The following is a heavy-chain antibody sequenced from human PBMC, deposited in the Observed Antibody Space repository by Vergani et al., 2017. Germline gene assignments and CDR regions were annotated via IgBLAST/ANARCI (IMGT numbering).Heavy chain of an antibody. CDR2: IDPSDSYT. Sequence: EVQLVQSGAEVKKPGESLRISCKGSGYSYWISWVRQMPGKGLEWMGRIDPSDSYTNYSPSFQGHVTISADKSISTAYLQWSSLKASDTAMYYCARHGGGYYGMDFWGQGTTVTASS. D-gene: IGHD2-15*01. CDR1: GYSYW. CDR3: ARHGGGYYGMDF. J-gene: IGHJ6*02. V-gene: IGHV5-10-1*03.